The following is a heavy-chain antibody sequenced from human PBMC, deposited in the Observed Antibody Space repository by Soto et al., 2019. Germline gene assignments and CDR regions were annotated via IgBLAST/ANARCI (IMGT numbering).Heavy chain of an antibody. CDR1: GGSISSNY. CDR3: ARDLSD. J-gene: IGHJ4*02. Sequence: XESLSVSFPVAGGSISSNYWTWIRQPPGKGLEWIGYVYYSGSTNSNPSLKSRVTISIDTSKNQFSLKLNSVTAADTAIYYCARDLSDWGQGALVTVSS. V-gene: IGHV4-59*01. CDR2: VYYSGST.